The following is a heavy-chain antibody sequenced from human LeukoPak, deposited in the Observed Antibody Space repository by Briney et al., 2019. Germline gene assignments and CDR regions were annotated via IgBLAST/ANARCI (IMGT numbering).Heavy chain of an antibody. CDR3: ARDPYDFWSGYSMGV. D-gene: IGHD3-3*01. V-gene: IGHV1-2*06. Sequence: ASVKVSCKASGYTFTGYYMHWVRQAPGQGLEWMGRINPNSGGTNYAQKFQGRVTMTRDTSISTAYMELSRLRSDDTAMYYCARDPYDFWSGYSMGVWGQGTTVTVSS. J-gene: IGHJ6*02. CDR2: INPNSGGT. CDR1: GYTFTGYY.